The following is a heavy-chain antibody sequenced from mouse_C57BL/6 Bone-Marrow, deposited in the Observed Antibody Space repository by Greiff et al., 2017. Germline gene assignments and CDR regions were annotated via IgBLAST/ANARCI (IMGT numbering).Heavy chain of an antibody. CDR1: VFTFSDYY. Sequence: DVKLVESEGGLVQPGSSMKLSCTASVFTFSDYYMAWVRQVPEKGLEWVANINYDGSSTYYLDSLKSRFIISRDNAKNILYLQMSSLKSEDTATYYCAIYSNSTRAWFAYWGQGTLVTVSA. D-gene: IGHD2-5*01. CDR3: AIYSNSTRAWFAY. J-gene: IGHJ3*01. V-gene: IGHV5-16*01. CDR2: INYDGSST.